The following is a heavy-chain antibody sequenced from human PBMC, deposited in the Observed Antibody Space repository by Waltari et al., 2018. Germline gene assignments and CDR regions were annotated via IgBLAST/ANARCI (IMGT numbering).Heavy chain of an antibody. CDR2: INHNGST. CDR1: GGSFSGYY. J-gene: IGHJ5*02. D-gene: IGHD2-2*01. Sequence: QVQLQQWGAGLLKPSETLSLTCAVYGGSFSGYYWSWIRQPPGKGLEWIGEINHNGSTNYNPSRKSRVTISVDTSKNQFSLKLSSVTAADTAVYYCARWRTSGYCSSTSCRRKKYNWFDPWGQGTLVTVSS. CDR3: ARWRTSGYCSSTSCRRKKYNWFDP. V-gene: IGHV4-34*01.